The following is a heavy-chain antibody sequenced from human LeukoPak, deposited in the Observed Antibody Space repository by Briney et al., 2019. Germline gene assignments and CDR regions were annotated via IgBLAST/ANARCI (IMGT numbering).Heavy chain of an antibody. CDR1: GFTFSDYY. CDR3: ARYYDLLSGKYYFDY. D-gene: IGHD3-3*01. CDR2: ISSSSSTI. J-gene: IGHJ4*02. V-gene: IGHV3-11*04. Sequence: GGSLRLSCAASGFTFSDYYMSWIRQAPGKGLEWVSYISSSSSTIYYADSVKGRFTISRDNAKNSLYLQMNSLRDEDTAVYYCARYYDLLSGKYYFDYWGQGTLVTVSS.